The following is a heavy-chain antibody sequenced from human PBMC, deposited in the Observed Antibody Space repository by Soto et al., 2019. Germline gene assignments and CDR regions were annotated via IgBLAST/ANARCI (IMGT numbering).Heavy chain of an antibody. Sequence: ASVKVSCKVSGYTLTELSMHWVRQAPGKGLEWMGGFDPEDGETIYAQKFQGSVTMTEDTSTDTAYMELSSLRSEDTAVYYCATRDPGFYDFWSGYNFDYWGQGTLVTVSS. CDR1: GYTLTELS. J-gene: IGHJ4*02. D-gene: IGHD3-3*01. V-gene: IGHV1-24*01. CDR2: FDPEDGET. CDR3: ATRDPGFYDFWSGYNFDY.